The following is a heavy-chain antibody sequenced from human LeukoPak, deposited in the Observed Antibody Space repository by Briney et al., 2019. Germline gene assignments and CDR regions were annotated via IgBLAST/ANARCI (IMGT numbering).Heavy chain of an antibody. CDR2: ISYDGSDK. D-gene: IGHD3-3*01. V-gene: IGHV3-30*04. J-gene: IGHJ4*02. CDR1: GFTFSSYA. CDR3: AREPNFDFWSGYYEVGYFDY. Sequence: GGSLRLSCAASGFTFSSYAMHWGRQAPGKGLEWVAVISYDGSDKYYADSVKGRFTISRDNSKNTLYLHMNSPRAEETAVYYCAREPNFDFWSGYYEVGYFDYWGQGTLVTVSS.